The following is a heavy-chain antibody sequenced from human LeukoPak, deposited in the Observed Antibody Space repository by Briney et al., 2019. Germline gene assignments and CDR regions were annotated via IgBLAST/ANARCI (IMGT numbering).Heavy chain of an antibody. D-gene: IGHD4-11*01. V-gene: IGHV4-34*01. CDR2: INHSGDT. Sequence: SETLSLTCAVYGESFSDYSWSWIRQSPGKGLEWIGEINHSGDTNYNPSLKSRVTISVDTSKNQFSLKLSSVTAADTAVYYCARGRLHLNNWGQGTLVTVSS. CDR1: GESFSDYS. J-gene: IGHJ4*02. CDR3: ARGRLHLNN.